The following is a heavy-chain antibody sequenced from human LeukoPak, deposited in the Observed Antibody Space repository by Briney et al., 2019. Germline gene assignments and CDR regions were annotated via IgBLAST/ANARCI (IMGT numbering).Heavy chain of an antibody. V-gene: IGHV4-39*01. Sequence: SETLSLTCTVSGCSISSSSYYWGWIRQPPGKGLEWIGSIYYSGSTYYNPSLKSRVTISVDTSKNQFSLKLSSVTAADTAVYYCARTSGSSGDIWGQGTMVTVSS. CDR3: ARTSGSSGDI. J-gene: IGHJ3*02. CDR1: GCSISSSSYY. D-gene: IGHD6-13*01. CDR2: IYYSGST.